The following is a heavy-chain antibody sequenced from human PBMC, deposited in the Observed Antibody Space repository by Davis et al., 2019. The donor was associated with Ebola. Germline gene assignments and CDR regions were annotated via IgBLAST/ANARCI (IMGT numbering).Heavy chain of an antibody. CDR3: ARILQTDSSGWYRPVGYYYYYDGMDV. Sequence: SLSLSCTLSACSTSSYYWSWIRHPPGNALESLAHIFSNDKKFYSTSLKSRHTISKETSKSQVVLTMTNMDPVDTATYYCARILQTDSSGWYRPVGYYYYYDGMDVWGQGTTVTVSS. D-gene: IGHD6-19*01. CDR1: ACSTSSYYW. V-gene: IGHV2-26*01. J-gene: IGHJ6*02. CDR2: IFSNDKK.